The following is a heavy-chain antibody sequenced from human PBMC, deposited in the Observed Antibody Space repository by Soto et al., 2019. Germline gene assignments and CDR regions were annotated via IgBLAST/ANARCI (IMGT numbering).Heavy chain of an antibody. V-gene: IGHV4-61*01. CDR3: ATFGIVGASSFDY. CDR2: IYYNGST. D-gene: IGHD1-26*01. Sequence: KPSETLSLTCTVSGGSVSSGSFYWSWIRQPPGKGLEWIGNIYYNGSTNYNPSLKSRVTISVDTSKNQFSLMLSSVTAADTAVYYCATFGIVGASSFDYWGQGPLVTVSS. CDR1: GGSVSSGSFY. J-gene: IGHJ4*02.